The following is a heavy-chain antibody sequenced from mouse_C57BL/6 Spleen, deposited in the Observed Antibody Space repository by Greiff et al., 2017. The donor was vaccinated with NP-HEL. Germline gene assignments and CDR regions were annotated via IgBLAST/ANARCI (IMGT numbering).Heavy chain of an antibody. J-gene: IGHJ4*01. V-gene: IGHV5-17*01. Sequence: EVKLMESGGGLVKPGGSLKLSCAASGFTFSDYGMHWVRQAPETGLEWVAYISSGSSTIYYADTVKGRFTISRDNAKNTLFLQMTSLRSEDTAMYYCARDVYYYGSSSYYYAMDYWGQGTSVTVSS. CDR2: ISSGSSTI. D-gene: IGHD1-1*01. CDR3: ARDVYYYGSSSYYYAMDY. CDR1: GFTFSDYG.